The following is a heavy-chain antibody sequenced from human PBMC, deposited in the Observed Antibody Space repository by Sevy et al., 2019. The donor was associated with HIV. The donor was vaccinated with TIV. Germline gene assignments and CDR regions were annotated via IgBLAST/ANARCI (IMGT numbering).Heavy chain of an antibody. V-gene: IGHV1-2*07. Sequence: ASVKVSCKAYGYTFSDYYMHWVRQAPGQGLEWMGWINPNRGGTNYAHKFQGRVTMTRDTSISTAYMELSSLRSDDTAIYYCARGMSAYLLANGMDVWGQGTKVTVSS. CDR2: INPNRGGT. J-gene: IGHJ6*02. CDR3: ARGMSAYLLANGMDV. D-gene: IGHD3-3*01. CDR1: GYTFSDYY.